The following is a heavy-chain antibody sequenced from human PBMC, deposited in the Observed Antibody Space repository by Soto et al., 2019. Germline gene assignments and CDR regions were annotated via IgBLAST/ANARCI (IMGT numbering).Heavy chain of an antibody. CDR3: ARSRDGYSFYFYYGMDG. D-gene: IGHD4-4*01. CDR1: GFTFTSYD. CDR2: ILHDGSAE. V-gene: IGHV3-30*03. J-gene: IGHJ6*04. Sequence: GGSLRLSCAASGFTFTSYDMHWVRQAPGKGLEWMALILHDGSAEYYADSVKGRFTISRENSRSTLYLQMNSLRAEDTAVYYCARSRDGYSFYFYYGMDGWGKGTTVTV.